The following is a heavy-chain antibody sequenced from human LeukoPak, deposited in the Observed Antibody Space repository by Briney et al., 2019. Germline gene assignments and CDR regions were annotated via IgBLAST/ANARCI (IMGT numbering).Heavy chain of an antibody. J-gene: IGHJ5*02. Sequence: SETLSLTCTISGGSISSYDWSWIRQSRGKGLEWIGRIYTSGSTNYNPSLKSRVTISVDTSKNQFSLKLSSVTAADTAVYYCARSSSSGWGFRFDPWGQGTLVTVSS. CDR1: GGSISSYD. D-gene: IGHD6-19*01. CDR2: IYTSGST. V-gene: IGHV4-4*07. CDR3: ARSSSSGWGFRFDP.